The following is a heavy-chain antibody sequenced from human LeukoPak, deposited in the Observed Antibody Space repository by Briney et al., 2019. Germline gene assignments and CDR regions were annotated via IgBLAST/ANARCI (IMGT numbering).Heavy chain of an antibody. Sequence: SETLSLTCTVPGGSISSYYWSWIRQPPGKGLEWIGYIYYSGSTNYNPSLKSRVTISVDTSKNQFSLKLSSVTAADTAVYYCAGAFYYYYMDVWGKGTTVTVSS. CDR3: AGAFYYYYMDV. CDR2: IYYSGST. V-gene: IGHV4-59*01. J-gene: IGHJ6*03. CDR1: GGSISSYY.